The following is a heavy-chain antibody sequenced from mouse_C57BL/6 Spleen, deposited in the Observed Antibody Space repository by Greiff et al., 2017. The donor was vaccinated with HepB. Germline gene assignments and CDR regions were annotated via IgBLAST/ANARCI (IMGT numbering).Heavy chain of an antibody. V-gene: IGHV1-80*01. Sequence: VQRVESGAELVKPGASVKISCKASGYAFSSYWMNWVKQRPGKGLEWIGRIYPGDGDTNYNGKFKGKATLTADKSSSTAYMQLSSLTSEDSAVYFCARSRDYYAMDYWGQGTSVTVSS. CDR1: GYAFSSYW. J-gene: IGHJ4*01. CDR2: IYPGDGDT. CDR3: ARSRDYYAMDY.